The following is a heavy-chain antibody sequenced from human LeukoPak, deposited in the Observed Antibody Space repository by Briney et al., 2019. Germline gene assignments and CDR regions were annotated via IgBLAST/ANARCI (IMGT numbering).Heavy chain of an antibody. Sequence: GSLRLSCAASGFTFSTYSMNWVRQAPGKGLEWVSFISTSSSYIYSADSVKGRFSISRDNAKNSLYLQINSLRAEDTAVYYCARVANWNYGYYYYYMDVWGKGTTVTVSS. CDR1: GFTFSTYS. CDR2: ISTSSSYI. D-gene: IGHD1-7*01. J-gene: IGHJ6*03. V-gene: IGHV3-21*01. CDR3: ARVANWNYGYYYYYMDV.